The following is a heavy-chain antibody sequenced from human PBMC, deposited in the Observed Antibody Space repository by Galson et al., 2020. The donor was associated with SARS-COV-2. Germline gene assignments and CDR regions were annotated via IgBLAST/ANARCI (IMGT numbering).Heavy chain of an antibody. V-gene: IGHV1-2*02. Sequence: SVKVSCQASGYTFNDYYMYWVRQAPGQELEWMGWINPYSGDTNQAQKFLGRVSITRDTSISTVYMELSRLRPDDTAVYFCTRSSGTSYSFGMDVWGQGTTVTVS. CDR2: INPYSGDT. CDR3: TRSSGTSYSFGMDV. J-gene: IGHJ6*02. CDR1: GYTFNDYY. D-gene: IGHD1-1*01.